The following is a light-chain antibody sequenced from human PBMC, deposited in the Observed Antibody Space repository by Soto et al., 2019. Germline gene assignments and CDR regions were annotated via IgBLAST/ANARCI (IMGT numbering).Light chain of an antibody. CDR1: QSVSSNY. V-gene: IGKV3-20*01. J-gene: IGKJ5*01. CDR2: AAS. Sequence: IVLTQSPGTLSLSPGERATLSCRAGQSVSSNYLAWYQQKPGQAPRLLIYAASSRATGIPDRFSGSGSGTDFTLTIDGLQPEDFATYYCQQLFDSPITFGQGTRLEIK. CDR3: QQLFDSPIT.